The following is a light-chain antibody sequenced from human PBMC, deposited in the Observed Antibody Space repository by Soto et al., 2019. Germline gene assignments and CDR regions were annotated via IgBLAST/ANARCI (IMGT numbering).Light chain of an antibody. CDR1: SSDVGGYNY. J-gene: IGLJ2*01. CDR2: EVS. Sequence: QSALTQPPSAPGSPGQSVTISCTGTSSDVGGYNYVSWYQQHPGKAPKLMIYEVSNRPSGVPDRVSGSKSGNTAALTVSGLQAEDEADYYCSSYAGSNEVFGGGTKLTVL. V-gene: IGLV2-8*01. CDR3: SSYAGSNEV.